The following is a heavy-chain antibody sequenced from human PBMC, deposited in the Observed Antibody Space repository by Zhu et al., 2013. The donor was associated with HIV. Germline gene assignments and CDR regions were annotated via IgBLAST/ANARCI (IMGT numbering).Heavy chain of an antibody. CDR3: ARVPSTEDDGGGPDY. D-gene: IGHD1-1*01. CDR2: INPSGDYT. Sequence: QVQLVQSGAELKNPGASVKISCKASGYIFTTYWMHWVRQAPGQGLEWMGIINPSGDYTFYKQNFQGRFTMTRDTSTTTVYMELSSLRSEDTAVYYCARVPSTEDDGGGPDYWGQGTLVTVSS. V-gene: IGHV1-46*01. J-gene: IGHJ4*02. CDR1: GYIFTTYW.